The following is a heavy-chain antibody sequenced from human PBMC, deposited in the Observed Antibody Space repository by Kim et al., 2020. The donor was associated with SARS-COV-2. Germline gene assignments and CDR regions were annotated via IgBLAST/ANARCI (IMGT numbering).Heavy chain of an antibody. Sequence: GGSLRLSCAASGFTFSDYYMSWIRQAPGKGLEWVSHISSSGSTIYYADSVKGRFTISRDNAKNSLYLQMKSLRAEDTAVYYCARDIRGITMIAFYYYGMDVWGQGTTVTVSS. J-gene: IGHJ6*02. CDR2: ISSSGSTI. V-gene: IGHV3-11*01. CDR3: ARDIRGITMIAFYYYGMDV. D-gene: IGHD3-22*01. CDR1: GFTFSDYY.